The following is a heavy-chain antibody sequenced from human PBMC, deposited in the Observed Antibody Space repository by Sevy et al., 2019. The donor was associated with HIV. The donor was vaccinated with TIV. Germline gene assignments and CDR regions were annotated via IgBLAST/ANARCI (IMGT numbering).Heavy chain of an antibody. CDR3: AREGCTKPDDY. J-gene: IGHJ4*02. CDR2: FSFGCGKI. Sequence: GGSLRLSCAASGFTFSKYSMSWIRQTPGKGLEWVSTFSFGCGKINYADSVKGRFTISRDDSRNTFYLQMNSLRAEDTAIYYCAREGCTKPDDYWGQGIVFTV. CDR1: GFTFSKYS. V-gene: IGHV3-23*01. D-gene: IGHD2-8*01.